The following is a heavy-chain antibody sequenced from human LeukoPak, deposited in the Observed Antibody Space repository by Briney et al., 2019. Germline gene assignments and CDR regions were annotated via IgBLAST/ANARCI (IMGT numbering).Heavy chain of an antibody. D-gene: IGHD3-22*01. CDR1: GFTFSSYE. J-gene: IGHJ3*02. Sequence: GESLRLSCAASGFTFSSYEMNWVRQAPGKGLEWVSYISSSGSTIYDADSVKGRFTTSRDNAKNSLYLQMNSLRAEDTAVYYCARESYYYDSSGYENDAIDIWGQGTMVTVSS. CDR3: ARESYYYDSSGYENDAIDI. V-gene: IGHV3-48*03. CDR2: ISSSGSTI.